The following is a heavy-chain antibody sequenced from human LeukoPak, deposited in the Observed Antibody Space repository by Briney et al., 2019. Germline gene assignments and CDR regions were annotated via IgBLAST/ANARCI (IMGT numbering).Heavy chain of an antibody. CDR3: ATFMTTYQTVAFDI. CDR2: ISSSGSTI. V-gene: IGHV3-11*01. J-gene: IGHJ3*02. CDR1: GFTFSDYY. Sequence: GGSLRLSCAASGFTFSDYYMSWIRQAPGKGLEWVSYISSSGSTIYYADSVKGRFTISRDNSKNTLYLQMNSLRAEDTAVYYCATFMTTYQTVAFDIWGQGTMVTVSS. D-gene: IGHD3-16*01.